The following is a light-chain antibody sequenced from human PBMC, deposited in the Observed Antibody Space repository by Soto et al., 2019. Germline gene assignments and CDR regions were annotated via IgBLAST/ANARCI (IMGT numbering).Light chain of an antibody. J-gene: IGLJ1*01. V-gene: IGLV2-8*01. CDR1: SSDVGGYNY. CDR3: TSYAGSNNFGV. CDR2: EVN. Sequence: QSALTQPPSASGSPGQSVTISCTGTSSDVGGYNYVSWYQQHPGKAPKLIIYEVNTRPSGVPDRFSGSKSGNTASLTVSGLQADDEADYFCTSYAGSNNFGVFGTGTKVTVL.